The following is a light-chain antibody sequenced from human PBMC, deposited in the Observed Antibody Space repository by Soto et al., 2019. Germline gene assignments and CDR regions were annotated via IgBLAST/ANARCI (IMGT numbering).Light chain of an antibody. V-gene: IGKV3-15*01. CDR3: QQYNSWPPRYT. J-gene: IGKJ2*01. CDR2: DSS. CDR1: QSVSRA. Sequence: DIVLTQSPATLSVSPGESATLSCRASQSVSRALAWYQHVPGQAPRLLIYDSSTRATGVPARFIGSGSGTRFTLTISSLQSEDFAVYYCQQYNSWPPRYTFGQGTKLQI.